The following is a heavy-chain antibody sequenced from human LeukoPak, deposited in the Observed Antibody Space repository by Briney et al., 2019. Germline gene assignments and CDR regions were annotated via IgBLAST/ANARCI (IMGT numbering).Heavy chain of an antibody. CDR2: ISSSSSYI. J-gene: IGHJ4*02. V-gene: IGHV3-21*01. Sequence: PGGSLRLSCAASGFTFSSYSMNWVRQAPGKGPEWVSSISSSSSYIYYADSVKGRFTISRDNAKNSLYLQMNSLRAEDTAVYYCARDQGVSQWNDVVGFDYWGQGTLVTVSS. CDR3: ARDQGVSQWNDVVGFDY. CDR1: GFTFSSYS. D-gene: IGHD1-1*01.